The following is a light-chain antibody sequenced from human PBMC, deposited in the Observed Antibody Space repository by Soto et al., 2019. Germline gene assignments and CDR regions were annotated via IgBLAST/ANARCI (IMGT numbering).Light chain of an antibody. Sequence: EVVLTQSPATLSLSPGERATLSCRASESIGNYLAWYQQKLGQAPKLLIYDASHRAIGIPGRFSVDGYGPDFTLTLRSLEPEDFAVYYCPWRSDWPPRLTFGGGTKVEIK. J-gene: IGKJ4*01. CDR2: DAS. CDR1: ESIGNY. V-gene: IGKV3-11*01. CDR3: PWRSDWPPRLT.